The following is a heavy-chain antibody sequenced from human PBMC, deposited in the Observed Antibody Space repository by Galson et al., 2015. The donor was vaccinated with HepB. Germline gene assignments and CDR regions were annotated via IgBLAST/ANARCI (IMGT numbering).Heavy chain of an antibody. V-gene: IGHV3-21*01. J-gene: IGHJ4*02. CDR3: ARDPLHYYDSSSPIAGQGY. CDR1: GFTFSSYS. CDR2: ISSSSSYI. D-gene: IGHD3-22*01. Sequence: SLRLSCAASGFTFSSYSMNWVRQAPGKGLEWVSSISSSSSYIYYADSVKGRFTISRDNAKNSLYLQMNSLRAEDTAVYYCARDPLHYYDSSSPIAGQGYWGQGTLVTVSS.